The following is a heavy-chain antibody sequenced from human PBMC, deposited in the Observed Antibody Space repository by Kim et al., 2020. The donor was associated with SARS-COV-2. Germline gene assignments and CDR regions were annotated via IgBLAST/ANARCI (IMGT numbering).Heavy chain of an antibody. D-gene: IGHD6-13*01. CDR3: AKDRGRSSLRNWFDP. V-gene: IGHV3-23*01. J-gene: IGHJ5*02. Sequence: SVEGRFTISRDNSKNTLYLQMNSLRAEDTAVYYCAKDRGRSSLRNWFDPWGQGTLVTVSS.